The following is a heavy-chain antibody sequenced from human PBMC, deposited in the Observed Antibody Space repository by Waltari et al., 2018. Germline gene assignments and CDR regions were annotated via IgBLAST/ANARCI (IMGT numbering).Heavy chain of an antibody. D-gene: IGHD2-2*02. Sequence: VQMVESGGGVVQPGRSLRLSCAASGFTFSSYYIHWVRQAPGKGLEWVALMSYDGSSKYYADSVKGRFTVSRDNSKNTVYLQLNSLRVEDTAVYYCAREDICRSTTCYTLDYWGLGTLVTVSS. CDR3: AREDICRSTTCYTLDY. V-gene: IGHV3-30*01. J-gene: IGHJ4*02. CDR2: MSYDGSSK. CDR1: GFTFSSYY.